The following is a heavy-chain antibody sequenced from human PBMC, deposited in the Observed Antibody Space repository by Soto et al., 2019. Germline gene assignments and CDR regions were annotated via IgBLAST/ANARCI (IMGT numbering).Heavy chain of an antibody. D-gene: IGHD5-12*01. CDR1: GXTFSSYD. CDR2: ISSSGSTI. J-gene: IGHJ4*02. V-gene: IGHV3-48*03. CDR3: ARGGYLSYFDY. Sequence: GSLRLSCAASGXTFSSYDMNWVRQAPGKGLEWVSYISSSGSTIYYADSVKGRFTISRDNAKNSLYLQMNSLRAEDTAVYYCARGGYLSYFDYWGQGTLGTVSS.